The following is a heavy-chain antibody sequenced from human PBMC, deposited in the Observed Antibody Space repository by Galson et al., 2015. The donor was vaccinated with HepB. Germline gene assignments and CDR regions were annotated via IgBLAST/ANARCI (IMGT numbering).Heavy chain of an antibody. CDR2: ISSSGTTI. Sequence: SLRLSCAASGFTFSSYSMNWVRQAPGEGLEWVSHISSSGTTIYYSDSVKGRFTISRDNAKNSLFLQMNCLRDEDTAVYYCVRDRSAWDGQASYFDWWGQGTLVTVSS. CDR3: VRDRSAWDGQASYFDW. J-gene: IGHJ4*02. V-gene: IGHV3-48*02. D-gene: IGHD6-19*01. CDR1: GFTFSSYS.